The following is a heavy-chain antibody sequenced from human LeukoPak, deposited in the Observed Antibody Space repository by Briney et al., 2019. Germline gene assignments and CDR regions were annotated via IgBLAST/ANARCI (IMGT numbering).Heavy chain of an antibody. CDR1: GFSFSTYG. CDR2: ISYDGSNQ. V-gene: IGHV3-33*05. Sequence: PGGSLRLSCAASGFSFSTYGMFWVRQAPGKGLEWVGVISYDGSNQYYADSVKGQFTISRDNSKNTLYLQMDSLRAEDTAVYYCAKGDFWNGLGEYFLYWGQGILVTVSS. J-gene: IGHJ1*01. CDR3: AKGDFWNGLGEYFLY. D-gene: IGHD3-3*01.